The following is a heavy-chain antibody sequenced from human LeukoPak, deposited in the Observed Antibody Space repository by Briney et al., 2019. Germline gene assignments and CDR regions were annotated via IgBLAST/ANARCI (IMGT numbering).Heavy chain of an antibody. V-gene: IGHV4-4*07. Sequence: PSQTLSLTCTVSGGSISSYYWSWIRQPAGKGLEWIGRIYTSGSTNYNPSLKSRVTMSVDTSKNQFSLKLSSVTAADTAVYYCARDGYYYDSSGYLDAFDIWGQGTMVTVSS. CDR3: ARDGYYYDSSGYLDAFDI. D-gene: IGHD3-22*01. CDR1: GGSISSYY. CDR2: IYTSGST. J-gene: IGHJ3*02.